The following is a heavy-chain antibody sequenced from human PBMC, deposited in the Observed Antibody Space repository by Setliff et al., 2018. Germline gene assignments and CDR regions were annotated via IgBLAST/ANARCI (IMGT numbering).Heavy chain of an antibody. Sequence: PGGSLRLSCAASGFTFSSYAMHWVRQAPGKGLEWVANIHQDGSERHYVDSVKGRFTISRDNAKNSLFLQMNILEVEDTAVYYCVRDWASGDDHWGRGTLVTVSS. D-gene: IGHD3-10*01. CDR2: IHQDGSER. CDR1: GFTFSSYA. CDR3: VRDWASGDDH. J-gene: IGHJ4*02. V-gene: IGHV3-7*01.